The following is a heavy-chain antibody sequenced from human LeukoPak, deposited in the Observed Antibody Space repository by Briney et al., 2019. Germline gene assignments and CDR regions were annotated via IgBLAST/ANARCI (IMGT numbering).Heavy chain of an antibody. V-gene: IGHV3-13*01. J-gene: IGHJ3*02. Sequence: GGSLRLSCAASGFTFSSYDMHWVRQATGKGLEWVSAIGTAGDTYYPGSVKGRFTISRESAKNSLYLQMNSLRAGDTAVYYCARGSRLGAFDIWGQGTMVTVSS. CDR2: IGTAGDT. CDR1: GFTFSSYD. CDR3: ARGSRLGAFDI.